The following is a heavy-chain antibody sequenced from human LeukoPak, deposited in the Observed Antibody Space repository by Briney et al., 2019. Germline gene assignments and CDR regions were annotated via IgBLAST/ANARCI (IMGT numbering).Heavy chain of an antibody. Sequence: GGSLRLSCAASGFTVSSNYMSWVPQAPGKGLEWVSVIYSGGSTYYADSVKGRFTISRDNSKNTLYLQMNSLRAEDTAVYYCARDTVTMGIWYFDLWGRGTLVTVSS. CDR3: ARDTVTMGIWYFDL. J-gene: IGHJ2*01. D-gene: IGHD4-17*01. V-gene: IGHV3-66*01. CDR1: GFTVSSNY. CDR2: IYSGGST.